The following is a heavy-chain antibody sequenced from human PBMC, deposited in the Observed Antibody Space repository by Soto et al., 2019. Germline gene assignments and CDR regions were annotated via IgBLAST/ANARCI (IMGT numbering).Heavy chain of an antibody. CDR3: ARDQSDSYGPYGMDV. CDR1: RGTLKSYA. J-gene: IGHJ6*02. CDR2: IIPIFGTA. V-gene: IGHV1-69*01. Sequence: VSCKASRGTLKSYALCWVRHAPGQGLEWMGGIIPIFGTANYAQKFQGRVTITADESTSTAYMELSSLRSEDTAVYYCARDQSDSYGPYGMDVWGQGTTVTVSS. D-gene: IGHD5-18*01.